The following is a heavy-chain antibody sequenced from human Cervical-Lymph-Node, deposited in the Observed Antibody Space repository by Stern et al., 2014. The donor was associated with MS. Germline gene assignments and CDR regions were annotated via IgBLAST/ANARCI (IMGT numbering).Heavy chain of an antibody. J-gene: IGHJ5*02. CDR3: TVGVWNL. CDR1: GLTFRKYG. CDR2: IRSEIYGGTT. Sequence: DQLVQSGGGLVQPGRSLRLSCTTSGLTFRKYGMNWFRQTPGKGLQWVGFIRSEIYGGTTEYAAFVKDRFIISRDDSKNITYLQMNSLKNEDTAVYYCTVGVWNLWGQGTLVTVSS. D-gene: IGHD1-26*01. V-gene: IGHV3-49*03.